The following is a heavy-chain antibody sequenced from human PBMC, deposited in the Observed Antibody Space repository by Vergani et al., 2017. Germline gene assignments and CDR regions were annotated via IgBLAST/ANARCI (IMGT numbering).Heavy chain of an antibody. Sequence: QVQLQESGPGLVKPSETLSLTCAVYGGSFSGYYWSWIRQPPGKGLEWIGEINHSGSTNYNPSLKSRVTISVDTSKNQFSLKLSSVTAADTAVYYCARGQYSGSQSYYYYMDVWGKGTTVTVSS. D-gene: IGHD3-10*01. CDR1: GGSFSGYY. V-gene: IGHV4-34*01. CDR2: INHSGST. J-gene: IGHJ6*03. CDR3: ARGQYSGSQSYYYYMDV.